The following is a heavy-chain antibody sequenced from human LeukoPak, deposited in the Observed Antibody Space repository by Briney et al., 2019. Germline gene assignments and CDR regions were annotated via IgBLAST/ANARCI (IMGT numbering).Heavy chain of an antibody. CDR1: GFTFSSYS. D-gene: IGHD2-2*01. V-gene: IGHV3-21*01. J-gene: IGHJ5*02. CDR3: ARDKDDRNCSSTSCYSGGFDP. CDR2: ISSSSSYI. Sequence: GGSLRLSCAASGFTFSSYSMTWVRQAPGKGLEWVSSISSSSSYIYYADSVKGRFTISRDNAKISLYLQMNSLRAEDTAVYYCARDKDDRNCSSTSCYSGGFDPWGQGTLVTVSS.